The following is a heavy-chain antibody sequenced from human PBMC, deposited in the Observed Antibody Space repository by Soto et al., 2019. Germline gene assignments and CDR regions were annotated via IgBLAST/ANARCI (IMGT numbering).Heavy chain of an antibody. V-gene: IGHV4-34*01. J-gene: IGHJ4*02. CDR3: ARAIAHSGSYYCDY. D-gene: IGHD1-26*01. CDR1: GGSFSGYY. CDR2: INHSGST. Sequence: SETLSLTCAVYGGSFSGYYWSWIRQPPGKGLEWIGEINHSGSTNYNPSLKSRVTISVDTSKNQFSLKLSSVTAADTAVYYCARAIAHSGSYYCDYWGQGTLVTVSS.